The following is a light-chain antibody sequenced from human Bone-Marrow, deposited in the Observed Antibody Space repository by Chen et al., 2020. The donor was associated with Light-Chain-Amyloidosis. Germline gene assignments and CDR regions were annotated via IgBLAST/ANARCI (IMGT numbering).Light chain of an antibody. CDR2: RDT. CDR1: DLPTKY. Sequence: SYELTQPPSVSVSPGQTARITCSGDDLPTKYAYWYQQKPGQAPGLVIHRDTERPSGISERFSGYSSGTTAELTISVVQTEDEDDYHCQSADSSGTYEVIFGGGTKLTVL. J-gene: IGLJ2*01. V-gene: IGLV3-25*03. CDR3: QSADSSGTYEVI.